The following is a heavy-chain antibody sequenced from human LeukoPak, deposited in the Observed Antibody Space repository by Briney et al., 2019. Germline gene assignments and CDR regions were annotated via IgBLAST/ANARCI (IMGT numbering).Heavy chain of an antibody. J-gene: IGHJ4*02. CDR2: ISTSGST. CDR1: GGSISNYY. D-gene: IGHD6-13*01. V-gene: IGHV4-4*07. Sequence: PSETLSLTCTVSGGSISNYYWNWIRQPAGKGLEWIGRISTSGSTKYNPSLKSRVIVSVNTSKNQFSLKLSSVTAADTAVYYCARDSSWFSLDYWGQGTLVTVSS. CDR3: ARDSSWFSLDY.